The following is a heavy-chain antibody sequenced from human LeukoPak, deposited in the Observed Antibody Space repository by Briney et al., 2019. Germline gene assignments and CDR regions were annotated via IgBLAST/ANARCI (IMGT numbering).Heavy chain of an antibody. CDR2: ISSSGSYI. Sequence: GGSLRLSCAASRFTFSSYSMNWVRQAPGKGLEWVSSISSSGSYIYYADSVKGRFTISRDNAKNSLYLHTNSLRVEDTAVYYCARASSGRYFAFIDYWGQGILVTVSS. D-gene: IGHD1-26*01. V-gene: IGHV3-21*01. CDR1: RFTFSSYS. J-gene: IGHJ4*02. CDR3: ARASSGRYFAFIDY.